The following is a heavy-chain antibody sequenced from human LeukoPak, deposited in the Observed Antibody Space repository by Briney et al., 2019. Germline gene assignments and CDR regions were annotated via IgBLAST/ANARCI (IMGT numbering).Heavy chain of an antibody. CDR2: IYYSGST. D-gene: IGHD7-27*01. V-gene: IGHV4-39*02. CDR1: GGSISSSSYY. Sequence: SETLSLTCTVSGGSISSSSYYWGWIRQPPGKGLEWIGSIYYSGSTYYNPSLKSRVTISVDTSKNQFSLKLSSVTAADTAVYYCAKDMVSHHMEELGIDYWGQGTLVTVSS. J-gene: IGHJ4*02. CDR3: AKDMVSHHMEELGIDY.